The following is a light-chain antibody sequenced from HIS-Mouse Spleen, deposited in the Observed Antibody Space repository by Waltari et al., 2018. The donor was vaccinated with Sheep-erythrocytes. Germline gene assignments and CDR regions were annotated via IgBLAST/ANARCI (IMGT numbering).Light chain of an antibody. Sequence: QPRSVSGSPGQSVTIPWTGTSSDGGGYNYVSWYQQHPGKAPKLMIYDVSKRPSGVPDRFSGSKSGNTASLTISGLQAEDEADYYCCSYAGSYNHVFATGTKVTVL. CDR1: SSDGGGYNY. CDR3: CSYAGSYNHV. V-gene: IGLV2-11*01. J-gene: IGLJ1*01. CDR2: DVS.